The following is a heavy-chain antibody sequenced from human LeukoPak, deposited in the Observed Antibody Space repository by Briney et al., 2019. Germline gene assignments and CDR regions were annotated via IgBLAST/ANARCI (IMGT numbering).Heavy chain of an antibody. CDR1: GDSISSGGYY. CDR2: IYYSGST. J-gene: IGHJ5*02. D-gene: IGHD3-22*01. V-gene: IGHV4-31*03. CDR3: ARVPSSGYHNWFDP. Sequence: KPSQTLSLTCTVSGDSISSGGYYWSWIRQHPGKGLEWIGYIYYSGSTYYNPSLKSRVTISVDTSKNQFSLNLSFVTAADTAVYYCARVPSSGYHNWFDPWGQGTLVTVSS.